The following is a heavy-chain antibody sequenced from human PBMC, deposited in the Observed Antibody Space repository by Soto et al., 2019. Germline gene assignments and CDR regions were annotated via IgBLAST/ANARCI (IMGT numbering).Heavy chain of an antibody. CDR3: ARLMGESTSCPRHYFDY. CDR1: GFTFSSYS. D-gene: IGHD2-2*01. J-gene: IGHJ4*02. V-gene: IGHV3-48*01. Sequence: RGSLRLSCAASGFTFSSYSVSWVRQAPGKGLEWISYISAGGTTIYYADSVKGRFTISRDNAKNSLYLQMNSLGAEDTAVYYCARLMGESTSCPRHYFDYWGQGNPVTVSS. CDR2: ISAGGTTI.